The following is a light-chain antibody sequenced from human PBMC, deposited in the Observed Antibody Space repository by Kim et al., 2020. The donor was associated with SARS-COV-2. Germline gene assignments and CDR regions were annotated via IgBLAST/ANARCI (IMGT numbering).Light chain of an antibody. CDR1: KLGTKF. Sequence: SYELTQPPSVSLSPGQTASIACSGDKLGTKFVHWYQQKSGQSPALVIYQTARRPSGTPERFSGSLSGNTATLTIRGTQAMDEADYFCQAWDDTSAVFGRG. CDR2: QTA. V-gene: IGLV3-1*01. J-gene: IGLJ3*02. CDR3: QAWDDTSAV.